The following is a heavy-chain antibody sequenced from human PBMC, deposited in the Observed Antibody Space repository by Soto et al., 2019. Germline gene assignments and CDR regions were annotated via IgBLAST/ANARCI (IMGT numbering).Heavy chain of an antibody. Sequence: EVQLLESGGGLVQPGGSLRLSCAASGFTFSSYAMSWVRQAPGRGLEWVSTISGSGGRTYYADCVKGRFTISRDNSKDTLHLQMNSLRAGDTAVYYCENDPGAYYYDNSLQIYYWGQGTLVTVSS. D-gene: IGHD3-22*01. V-gene: IGHV3-23*01. CDR1: GFTFSSYA. J-gene: IGHJ4*02. CDR3: ENDPGAYYYDNSLQIYY. CDR2: ISGSGGRT.